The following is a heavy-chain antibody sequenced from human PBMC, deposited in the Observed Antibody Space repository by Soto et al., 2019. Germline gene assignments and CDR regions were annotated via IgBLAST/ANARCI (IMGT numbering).Heavy chain of an antibody. Sequence: ASVKVSCKASGYTFTSYGISWVRQAPGQGLEWMGWISAYNGNTNYAQKLQGRVTMTTDTSTSTAYMELRSLRSDDTAVYYCARDFRVVPAAPTRFDPWGQGTLVTASS. J-gene: IGHJ5*02. CDR2: ISAYNGNT. D-gene: IGHD2-2*01. V-gene: IGHV1-18*04. CDR3: ARDFRVVPAAPTRFDP. CDR1: GYTFTSYG.